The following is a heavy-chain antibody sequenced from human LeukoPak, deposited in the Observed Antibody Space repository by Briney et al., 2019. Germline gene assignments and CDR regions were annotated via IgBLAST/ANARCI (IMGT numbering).Heavy chain of an antibody. D-gene: IGHD3-3*01. Sequence: PGGSLRLSCAASGFTFSSYSMNWVRQAPGKGLEWVSYISSSSSTIYYADSVKGRFTISRDNAKNSLYLQMNSLRAEDTAVYYCVGKNVFWGVYFGTYYYYYMDVWGKGTT. CDR2: ISSSSSTI. CDR3: VGKNVFWGVYFGTYYYYYMDV. V-gene: IGHV3-48*01. CDR1: GFTFSSYS. J-gene: IGHJ6*03.